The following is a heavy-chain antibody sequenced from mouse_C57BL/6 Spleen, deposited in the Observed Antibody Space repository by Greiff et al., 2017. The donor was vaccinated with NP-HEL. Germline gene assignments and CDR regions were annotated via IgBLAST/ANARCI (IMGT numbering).Heavy chain of an antibody. CDR2: IYPRDGST. CDR3: ARTGSSTYYYAMDY. D-gene: IGHD1-1*01. Sequence: QVQLKESGPELVKPGASVKLSCKASGYTFTSYDINWVKQRPGQGLEWIGWIYPRDGSTKYNEKFKGKATLTVDTSSSTAYMELHSLTSEDSAVYFCARTGSSTYYYAMDYWGQGTSVTVSS. J-gene: IGHJ4*01. V-gene: IGHV1-85*01. CDR1: GYTFTSYD.